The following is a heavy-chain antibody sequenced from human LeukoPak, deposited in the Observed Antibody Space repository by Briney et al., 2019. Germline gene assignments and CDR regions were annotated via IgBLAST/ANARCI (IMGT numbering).Heavy chain of an antibody. V-gene: IGHV3-13*01. CDR1: GFTFSSYD. CDR2: IGTAGDT. J-gene: IGHJ4*02. CDR3: ARARGYSYGYDY. D-gene: IGHD5-18*01. Sequence: GGSLRLSCAASGFTFSSYDMHWVRQATGKGLEWVSAIGTAGDTYYPGSVKGRFTISRENAKNSLYLQMNSLRAGDTAVHYCARARGYSYGYDYWGQGTLVTVSS.